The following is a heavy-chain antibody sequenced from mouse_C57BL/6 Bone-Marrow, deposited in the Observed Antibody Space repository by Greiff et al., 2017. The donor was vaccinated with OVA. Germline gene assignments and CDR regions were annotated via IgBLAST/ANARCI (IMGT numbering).Heavy chain of an antibody. V-gene: IGHV1-81*01. CDR1: GYTFTSYG. CDR2: IYPRSGNT. J-gene: IGHJ4*01. CDR3: ALPYYYGSSYDYAMDY. D-gene: IGHD1-1*01. Sequence: VQLQQSGAELARPGASVKLSCKASGYTFTSYGISWVKQRPGQGLEWIGEIYPRSGNTYYNEKFKGKATLTADKSSSTAYMELRSLTSEDSAVYFCALPYYYGSSYDYAMDYWGQGTSVTVSS.